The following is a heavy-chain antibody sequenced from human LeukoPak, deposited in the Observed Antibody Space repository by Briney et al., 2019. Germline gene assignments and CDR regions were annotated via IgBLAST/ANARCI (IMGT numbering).Heavy chain of an antibody. CDR1: GGSISTYY. CDR3: ARRTGSSWMARFDP. CDR2: IYDSGST. Sequence: SETLSLTCTVSGGSISTYYWSWIRQPPRKGLEWVGYIYDSGSTNYNPSLKSRGTISVDTSKNQFPLRLSSVTAADTAVYYCARRTGSSWMARFDPWGQGTLVTVSS. V-gene: IGHV4-59*01. J-gene: IGHJ5*02. D-gene: IGHD3-10*01.